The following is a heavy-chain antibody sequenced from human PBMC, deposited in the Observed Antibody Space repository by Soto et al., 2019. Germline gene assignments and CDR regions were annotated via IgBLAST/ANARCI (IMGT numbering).Heavy chain of an antibody. CDR1: GYSLTSYW. CDR3: ARRRLYYDSSDLNAFDI. CDR2: IYPGDSDT. J-gene: IGHJ3*02. V-gene: IGHV5-51*01. Sequence: PGESLKISCKGSGYSLTSYWIAWVRLMHGKGLEWMGIIYPGDSDTRYSPSFQGQVTISADKSISTAYLQWSSLKASDTAMYYCARRRLYYDSSDLNAFDIWGQGTMVTVSS. D-gene: IGHD3-22*01.